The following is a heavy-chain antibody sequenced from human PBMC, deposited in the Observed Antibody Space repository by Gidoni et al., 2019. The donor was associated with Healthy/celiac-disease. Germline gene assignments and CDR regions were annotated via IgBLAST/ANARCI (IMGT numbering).Heavy chain of an antibody. CDR1: GGSISSYY. Sequence: QVQLQESGPGLVKPSETLSLTCTVSGGSISSYYWSWIRQPPGKGLEWIGYIYYSGSTNYNPSLKSRVTISVDTSKNQFSLKLSSVTAADTAVYYCARDRGYCVGGDCSDAFDIWGQGTMVTVSS. D-gene: IGHD2-21*02. V-gene: IGHV4-59*01. CDR3: ARDRGYCVGGDCSDAFDI. J-gene: IGHJ3*02. CDR2: IYYSGST.